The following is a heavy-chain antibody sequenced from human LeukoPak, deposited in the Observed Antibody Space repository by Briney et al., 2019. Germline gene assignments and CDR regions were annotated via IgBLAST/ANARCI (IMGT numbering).Heavy chain of an antibody. J-gene: IGHJ4*02. Sequence: ASVKVSCKGSGYTFSSYDINWVRQATGQGLEWTGWMNPDTGNSGYAQKFQGRVTMARDTSISTAYMELSSLRSEDTAVYYCARLSQTPAYYDTSVYYYLGYWGQGTLVTVSS. CDR2: MNPDTGNS. V-gene: IGHV1-8*01. D-gene: IGHD3-22*01. CDR3: ARLSQTPAYYDTSVYYYLGY. CDR1: GYTFSSYD.